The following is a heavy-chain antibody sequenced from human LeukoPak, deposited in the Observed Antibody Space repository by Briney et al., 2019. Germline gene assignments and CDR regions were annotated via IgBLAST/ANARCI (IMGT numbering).Heavy chain of an antibody. CDR2: IGDGGHII. CDR3: ARDLFLQALDY. CDR1: EFTFTTYT. V-gene: IGHV3-48*01. J-gene: IGHJ4*02. Sequence: PGGSLRLSCVASEFTFTTYTMNWVRQAPGKGLEWVSYIGDGGHIIYYADSVKGRFTISRADAPNSLYLQLNRLRPEDTAVYYCARDLFLQALDYWGQRTLVSVPS. D-gene: IGHD2/OR15-2a*01.